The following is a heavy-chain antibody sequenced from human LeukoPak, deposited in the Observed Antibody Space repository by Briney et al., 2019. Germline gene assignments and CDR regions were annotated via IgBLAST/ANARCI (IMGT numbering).Heavy chain of an antibody. D-gene: IGHD3-22*01. CDR3: ARASDSSGYYAPQHYFDY. J-gene: IGHJ4*02. Sequence: EASVKVSCKASGYTFTGYYMHWVRQAPGQGLEWMGIINPSGGSTSYAQKFQGRVTMTRDTSTSTVYMALSSLRSEDTAVYYCARASDSSGYYAPQHYFDYWGQGTPVTVSS. CDR1: GYTFTGYY. V-gene: IGHV1-46*03. CDR2: INPSGGST.